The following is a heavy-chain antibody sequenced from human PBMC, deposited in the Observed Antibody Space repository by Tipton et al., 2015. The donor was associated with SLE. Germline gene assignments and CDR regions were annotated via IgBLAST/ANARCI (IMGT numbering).Heavy chain of an antibody. Sequence: TLSLTCTVSGDSISSHSYYWGWIRQPPGKGLEWIGSIYYSGSTYYNPSLKSRVSISVDTSKNQFSLKLTSVTAADTAVYYCARGLCSGGNCYSGLFDIWGQGTMVTFSS. D-gene: IGHD2-15*01. CDR2: IYYSGST. CDR3: ARGLCSGGNCYSGLFDI. CDR1: GDSISSHSYY. V-gene: IGHV4-39*01. J-gene: IGHJ3*02.